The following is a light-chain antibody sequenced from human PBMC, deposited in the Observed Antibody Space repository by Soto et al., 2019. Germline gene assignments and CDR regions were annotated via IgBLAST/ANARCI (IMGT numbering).Light chain of an antibody. V-gene: IGKV1-39*01. CDR3: HQTYGKHRT. CDR1: QSISSY. Sequence: DIQMTQSPSSLSASVGDRVTITCRASQSISSYLNLYQQKPGKAPNLLIYAASSLQSGVPSRFSGSGSGTDLTPSISSLQPEDFATYYCHQTYGKHRTFGQGTKVDIK. CDR2: AAS. J-gene: IGKJ1*01.